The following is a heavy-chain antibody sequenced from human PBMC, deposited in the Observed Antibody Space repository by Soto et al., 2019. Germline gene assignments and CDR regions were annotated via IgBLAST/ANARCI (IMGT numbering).Heavy chain of an antibody. Sequence: GGSLRLSCAASGFTLSGSIIHWVRQASGKGLEWVARIRTKANSYATAYAASVKGRFTIFRDDSKNTAYLQMNSLKTEDTAVYYCTRHGEWTENSMDVWGQGTTVTVSS. V-gene: IGHV3-73*01. CDR3: TRHGEWTENSMDV. CDR2: IRTKANSYAT. J-gene: IGHJ6*02. CDR1: GFTLSGSI. D-gene: IGHD3-3*01.